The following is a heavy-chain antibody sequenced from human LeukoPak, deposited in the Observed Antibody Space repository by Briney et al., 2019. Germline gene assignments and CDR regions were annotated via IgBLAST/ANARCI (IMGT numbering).Heavy chain of an antibody. V-gene: IGHV5-51*01. D-gene: IGHD3-10*01. CDR2: IYPGDSDT. CDR3: VIYGSGSYFDY. CDR1: GHNFNTYW. Sequence: PGESLKISCKTSGHNFNTYWIGWVRQKPGKGLEWMGIIYPGDSDTKYSPPFEGQVTISADKSINTAYLQWSSLKASDTAMYYCVIYGSGSYFDYWGQGTLVIVSS. J-gene: IGHJ4*02.